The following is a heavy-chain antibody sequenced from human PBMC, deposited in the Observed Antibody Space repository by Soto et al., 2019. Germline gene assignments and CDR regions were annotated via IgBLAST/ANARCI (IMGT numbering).Heavy chain of an antibody. CDR1: GGTFSSYA. J-gene: IGHJ6*02. CDR2: IIPIFGTA. Sequence: ASVKVSCKASGGTFSSYAISWVRQAPGQGLEWMGGIIPIFGTANYAQKFQGRVTITADESTSTAYMELSSLRSEDTAVYYCQLEGVDENYYYYYGMDVWGQGTTVTVSS. CDR3: QLEGVDENYYYYYGMDV. D-gene: IGHD5-18*01. V-gene: IGHV1-69*13.